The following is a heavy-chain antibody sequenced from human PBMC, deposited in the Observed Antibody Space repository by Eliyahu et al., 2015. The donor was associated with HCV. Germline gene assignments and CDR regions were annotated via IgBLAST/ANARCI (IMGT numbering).Heavy chain of an antibody. CDR2: IYYSGST. CDR3: AREVGSSGYYFLDY. Sequence: QVQLQESGPGLVKPSETLSLTCTVSGGSISSYYWSWIRQPPGKGLEWIGYIYYSGSTNYNPSLKSRVTISVDTSKNQFSLKLSSVTAADTAVYYCAREVGSSGYYFLDYWGQGTLVTVSS. D-gene: IGHD3-22*01. CDR1: GGSISSYY. J-gene: IGHJ4*02. V-gene: IGHV4-59*01.